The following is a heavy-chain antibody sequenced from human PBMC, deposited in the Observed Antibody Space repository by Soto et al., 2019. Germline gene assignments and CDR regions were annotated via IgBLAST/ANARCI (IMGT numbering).Heavy chain of an antibody. D-gene: IGHD2-21*02. CDR2: IYHNGAT. CDR3: ARWGAVVTAIPNAFDL. CDR1: GDSMNNYY. J-gene: IGHJ3*01. Sequence: QVQLQESGPGLVKASETLSLTCSVSGDSMNNYYWSWIRQPPGKGLEWIGYIYHNGATNYNPSLKSRVSISMDTSKNQFSLRLSSVTAADTAVYYCARWGAVVTAIPNAFDLWGQGTMATVSS. V-gene: IGHV4-59*01.